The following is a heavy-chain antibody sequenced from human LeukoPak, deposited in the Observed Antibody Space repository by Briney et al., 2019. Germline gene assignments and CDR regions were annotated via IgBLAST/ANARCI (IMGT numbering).Heavy chain of an antibody. D-gene: IGHD5-18*01. CDR1: GFTFSNYA. Sequence: GGSLRLSCAASGFTFSNYAMSWVRQAPGKGLEWVSTISGSGISTYYADSVKGRFTISRDNSKDTLYLQMNSLRTEDTAVYFCAKDRRGYNQPVGYWGQGTLVTVSS. CDR2: ISGSGIST. J-gene: IGHJ4*02. V-gene: IGHV3-23*01. CDR3: AKDRRGYNQPVGY.